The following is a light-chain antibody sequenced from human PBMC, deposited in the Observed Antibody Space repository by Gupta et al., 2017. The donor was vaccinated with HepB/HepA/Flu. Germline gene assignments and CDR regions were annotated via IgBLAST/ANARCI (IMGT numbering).Light chain of an antibody. Sequence: EIVLTQSPAALSLSLGERATLSCRASQSVRTYLAWYQQKPGRAPRLLIYDISNRATGIPARFSGSGSGTDFTLTINSLEPEDFAVYYCQQWDGWPITFGGGTTVEIK. J-gene: IGKJ4*01. V-gene: IGKV3-11*01. CDR2: DIS. CDR3: QQWDGWPIT. CDR1: QSVRTY.